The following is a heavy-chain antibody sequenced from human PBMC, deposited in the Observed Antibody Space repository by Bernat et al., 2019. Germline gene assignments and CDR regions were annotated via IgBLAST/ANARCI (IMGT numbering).Heavy chain of an antibody. CDR1: GGSISSSGYY. D-gene: IGHD1-26*01. CDR3: RGYTGGYIFDS. J-gene: IGHJ4*02. V-gene: IGHV4-39*01. Sequence: QLQLQESGPGLVKPSETLSLTCTVSGGSISSSGYYWGWIRQPPGKGLEWIGSVYYSGSTYYNPSLKSRVTISVDTSKNQFSLKLSSVTAADPAVYYCRGYTGGYIFDSWGQGTLVTVSS. CDR2: VYYSGST.